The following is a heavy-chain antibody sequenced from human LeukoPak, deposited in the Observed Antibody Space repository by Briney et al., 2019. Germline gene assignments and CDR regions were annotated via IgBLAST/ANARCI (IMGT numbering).Heavy chain of an antibody. CDR1: GFTFTHYT. J-gene: IGHJ4*02. Sequence: SLRLSCVASGFTFTHYTMHWLRQAPGKGLEWVSFILYDGSDKYYADSVKGRFIISRDDSRDTLHLQMNGLRDEDSGMYYCATDGLTGRTDGTLESWGQGTLVTVSS. V-gene: IGHV3-30-3*01. D-gene: IGHD1-20*01. CDR2: ILYDGSDK. CDR3: ATDGLTGRTDGTLES.